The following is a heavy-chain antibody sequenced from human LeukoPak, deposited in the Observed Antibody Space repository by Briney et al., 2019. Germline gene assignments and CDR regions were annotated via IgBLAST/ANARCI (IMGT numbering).Heavy chain of an antibody. CDR2: IYYSGST. CDR3: ARRTRGYSGYEKNYYCYGMDV. CDR1: VRPISSYY. Sequence: PSETLSLTCTVSVRPISSYYCSWLRRPPRKGLEWIGYIYYSGSTNYNPSLKSRVTISVDTSKNQFSLKLSSVTAADTAAYYCARRTRGYSGYEKNYYCYGMDVWGQGTTVTVSS. V-gene: IGHV4-59*01. D-gene: IGHD5-12*01. J-gene: IGHJ6*02.